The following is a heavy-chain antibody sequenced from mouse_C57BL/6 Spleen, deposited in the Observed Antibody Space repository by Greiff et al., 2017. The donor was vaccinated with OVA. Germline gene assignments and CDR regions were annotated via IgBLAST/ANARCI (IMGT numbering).Heavy chain of an antibody. D-gene: IGHD2-4*01. CDR2: IDPSDSYT. CDR1: GYTFTSYW. J-gene: IGHJ3*01. CDR3: ARPYYDYDGAWFAY. V-gene: IGHV1-50*01. Sequence: QVQLQQPGAELVKPGASVKLSCQASGYTFTSYWMQWVKQRPGQGLEWIGEIDPSDSYTNYNQKFKGKATLTVDTSSSTAYMQLSSLTSEDSAVYYCARPYYDYDGAWFAYWGQGTLVTVSA.